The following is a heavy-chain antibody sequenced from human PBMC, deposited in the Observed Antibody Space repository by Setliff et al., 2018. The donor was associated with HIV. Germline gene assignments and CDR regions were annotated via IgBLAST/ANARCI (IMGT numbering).Heavy chain of an antibody. D-gene: IGHD3-22*01. CDR1: GYTFTNYD. Sequence: GASVKVSCKASGYTFTNYDINWVRQAPGQGLEWMGWISTYNGNANYAQKFQGRVTMTTHTSTTTAHMELRSLRSDDTAVYYCATAQRDYYDRGRRNHYYIDVWGKGATVTVSS. V-gene: IGHV1-18*01. CDR2: ISTYNGNA. J-gene: IGHJ6*03. CDR3: ATAQRDYYDRGRRNHYYIDV.